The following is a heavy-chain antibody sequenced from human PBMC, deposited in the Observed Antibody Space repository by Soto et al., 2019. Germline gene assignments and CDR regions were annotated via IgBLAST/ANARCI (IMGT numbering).Heavy chain of an antibody. CDR1: GYTFINFG. Sequence: QVQLVQSGSEVKKPGASVKVSCKASGYTFINFGISWVRQAPGQGLEWMGWISTYNGNTNYAQKLQGRVTMTTDTSTSTAYMELRGLRSDDTAMYYCATTIVGANYYGSGMVAFDIWGQGTMVTVSS. V-gene: IGHV1-18*01. J-gene: IGHJ3*02. CDR2: ISTYNGNT. D-gene: IGHD3-10*01. CDR3: ATTIVGANYYGSGMVAFDI.